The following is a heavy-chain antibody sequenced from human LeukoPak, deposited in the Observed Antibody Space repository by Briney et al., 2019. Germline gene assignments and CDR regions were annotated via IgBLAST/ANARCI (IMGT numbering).Heavy chain of an antibody. Sequence: GGSLSLSCAATGITFIGYAMTWVRQAPGKGPEWVSIISGSGSSTYYPDSVKGRFTISRDNSKNTLFLQLNSLRVDDTAVYYCAKSDSSAQPELDFWGQGTLVTVSS. J-gene: IGHJ4*02. V-gene: IGHV3-23*01. CDR2: ISGSGSST. D-gene: IGHD6-19*01. CDR3: AKSDSSAQPELDF. CDR1: GITFIGYA.